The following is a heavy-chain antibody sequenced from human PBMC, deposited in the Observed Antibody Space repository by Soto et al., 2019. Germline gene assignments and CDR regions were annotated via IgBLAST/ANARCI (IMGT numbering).Heavy chain of an antibody. J-gene: IGHJ6*02. D-gene: IGHD3-9*01. CDR2: IDWDDDK. Sequence: TLSLTCTVSGGSISSGDYYWSWIRQPPGKALEWLARIDWDDDKYYSTSLKTRLTISKDTSKNQVVLTMTNMDPVDTATYYCARILGRNDILTGYYYYYGMDVWGQGTTVTVSS. CDR3: ARILGRNDILTGYYYYYGMDV. V-gene: IGHV2-70*11. CDR1: GGSISSGDYY.